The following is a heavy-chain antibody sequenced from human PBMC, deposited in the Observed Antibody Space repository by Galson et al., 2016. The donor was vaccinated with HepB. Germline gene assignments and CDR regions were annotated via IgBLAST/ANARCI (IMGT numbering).Heavy chain of an antibody. CDR3: TTGTPGDV. Sequence: SLRLSCAASGLTFSNAWMSWVRQAPGKGLEWLGRIQSKTDGGTAEYAAPVKGRFTISRDDSSSTLFLQMDSLTTEDTAVYYCTTGTPGDVWGQGTTVTVSS. CDR2: IQSKTDGGTA. V-gene: IGHV3-15*01. J-gene: IGHJ6*02. D-gene: IGHD1-1*01. CDR1: GLTFSNAW.